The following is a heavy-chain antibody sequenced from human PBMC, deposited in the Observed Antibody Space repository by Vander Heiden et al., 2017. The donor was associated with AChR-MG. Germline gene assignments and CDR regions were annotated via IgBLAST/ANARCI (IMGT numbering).Heavy chain of an antibody. V-gene: IGHV1-69*15. D-gene: IGHD6-19*01. J-gene: IGHJ5*02. Sequence: QVPLVQSWAEVEKPRSSVKGSSKASGDTFSSHAASWVRQAPGQGLEWMGRVIPIFSTANYAQKFKGRVTITADDSTSTAYMELSSVRSEDTAVYYCAIRSYSSGWYAGGYWFDPWGQGTLVTVSS. CDR2: VIPIFSTA. CDR3: AIRSYSSGWYAGGYWFDP. CDR1: GDTFSSHA.